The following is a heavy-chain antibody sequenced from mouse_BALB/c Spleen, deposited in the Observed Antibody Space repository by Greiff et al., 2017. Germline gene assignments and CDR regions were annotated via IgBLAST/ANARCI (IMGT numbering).Heavy chain of an antibody. CDR2: ISYSGST. D-gene: IGHD1-2*01. V-gene: IGHV3-8*02. CDR1: GDSITSGY. Sequence: EVKLEESGPSLVKPSQTLSLTCSVTGDSITSGYWNWIRKFPGNKLEYMGYISYSGSTYYNPSLKSRISITRDTSKNQYYLQLNSVTTEDTATYYCARHHYYGYAMDYWGQGTSVTVSS. CDR3: ARHHYYGYAMDY. J-gene: IGHJ4*01.